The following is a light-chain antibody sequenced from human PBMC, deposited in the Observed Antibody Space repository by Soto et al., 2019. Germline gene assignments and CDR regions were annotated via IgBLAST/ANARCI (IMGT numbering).Light chain of an antibody. Sequence: EVMLTQSPGTLSLSPGERATLSCRASQSVSSNYLAWYQQKSGQAPRLLIYGASNRATGIPDRFSGSGSGTDCTLTIRRLEREDFAVYYCQQYVTSPRTFGQGTKVEFK. V-gene: IGKV3-20*01. J-gene: IGKJ1*01. CDR3: QQYVTSPRT. CDR1: QSVSSNY. CDR2: GAS.